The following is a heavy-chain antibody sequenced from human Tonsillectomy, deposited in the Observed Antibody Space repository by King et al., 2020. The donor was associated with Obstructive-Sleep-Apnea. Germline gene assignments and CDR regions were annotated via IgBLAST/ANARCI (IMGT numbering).Heavy chain of an antibody. CDR3: ASNPGIASY. CDR2: IYYSGST. V-gene: IGHV4-39*01. Sequence: QLQESGPGLVKPSETLSLTCTVSGGSISSSRYYWGGIRQPPGKVLVWIGSIYYSGSTYYHPSLNSRVTISVDTSKNQFSLKLCSVTAADTAVYYCASNPGIASYWGQGTLVTVSS. J-gene: IGHJ4*02. CDR1: GGSISSSRYY. D-gene: IGHD6-13*01.